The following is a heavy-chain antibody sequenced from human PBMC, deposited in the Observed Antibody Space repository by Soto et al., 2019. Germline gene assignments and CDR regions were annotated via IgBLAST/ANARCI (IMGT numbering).Heavy chain of an antibody. CDR2: IYPGDSDT. D-gene: IGHD5-18*01. J-gene: IGHJ4*02. Sequence: GESLKISCKGSGYSFTSYWIGWVRQMPGKGLEWMGIIYPGDSDTRYSPSFQGQVTISADKSISTAYLQWSSLKASDTAMYYCASGTITAMGHPRAIDYWGQGTLVTVSS. V-gene: IGHV5-51*01. CDR1: GYSFTSYW. CDR3: ASGTITAMGHPRAIDY.